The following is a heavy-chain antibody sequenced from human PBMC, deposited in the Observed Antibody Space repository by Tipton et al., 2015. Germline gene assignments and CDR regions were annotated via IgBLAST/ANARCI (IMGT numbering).Heavy chain of an antibody. J-gene: IGHJ3*02. CDR1: GFTFSSYA. V-gene: IGHV3-33*01. CDR2: IWYDGSNK. Sequence: SLRFSCAASGFTFSSYAMYWVRQAPGKGLEWVAVIWYDGSNKYYGDSVKGRFTISRDNSKNTLYLQMNSLRAEDTAVYYCARDLSTMVRGVSAFDIWGQGTMVTVSS. D-gene: IGHD3-10*01. CDR3: ARDLSTMVRGVSAFDI.